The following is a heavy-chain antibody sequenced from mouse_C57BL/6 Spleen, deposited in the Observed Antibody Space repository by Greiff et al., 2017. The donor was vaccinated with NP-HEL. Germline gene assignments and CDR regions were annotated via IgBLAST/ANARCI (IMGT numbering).Heavy chain of an antibody. J-gene: IGHJ4*01. CDR3: ARDGYDEGDAMDY. D-gene: IGHD2-2*01. Sequence: EVNVVESEGGLVQPGSSMKLSCTASGFTFSDYYMAWVRQVPEKGLEWVANINYDGSSTYYLDSLKSRFIISRDNAKNILYLQMSSLKSEDTATYYCARDGYDEGDAMDYWGQGTSVTVSS. CDR1: GFTFSDYY. V-gene: IGHV5-16*01. CDR2: INYDGSST.